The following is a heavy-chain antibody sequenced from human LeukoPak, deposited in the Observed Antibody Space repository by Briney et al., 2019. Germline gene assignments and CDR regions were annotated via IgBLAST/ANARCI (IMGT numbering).Heavy chain of an antibody. V-gene: IGHV1-69*06. J-gene: IGHJ6*04. CDR2: IIPIFGTA. CDR1: GGTFSSYA. CDR3: ARVAISRSELPTQYYYYYGMDV. Sequence: GASVKVSCKASGGTFSSYAISWVRQAPGQGLEWMGGIIPIFGTANYAQKSQGRVTITADKSTSTAYMELSSLRSEDTAVYYCARVAISRSELPTQYYYYYGMDVWGKGTTVTVSS. D-gene: IGHD3-10*01.